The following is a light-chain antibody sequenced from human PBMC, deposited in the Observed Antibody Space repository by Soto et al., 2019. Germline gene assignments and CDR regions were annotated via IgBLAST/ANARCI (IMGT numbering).Light chain of an antibody. J-gene: IGKJ1*01. CDR3: MQSTQDPWT. Sequence: IVMTQTPLFSTVTLGQQASISCRSSQSLVHSNGENYLSWLQQRPGQPPRLLIYKIYNRFSGVPDRFSGSGAGTDFTLKISRVEAEDVGVYYCMQSTQDPWTFGQGTRVEIK. V-gene: IGKV2-24*01. CDR1: QSLVHSNGENY. CDR2: KIY.